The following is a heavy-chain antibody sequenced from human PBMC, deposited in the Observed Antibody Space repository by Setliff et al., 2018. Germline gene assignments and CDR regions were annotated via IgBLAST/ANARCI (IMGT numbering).Heavy chain of an antibody. CDR2: IYDSGKT. D-gene: IGHD3-3*01. Sequence: SETLSLTCSVSGASMSSGVYYWAWIRQPPGKGLEWIGTIYDSGKTYYNPSLKSRVSISVDTSKNQFSLKLNSVTAADTGVYYCARMSGFLYMDVWGKGTPVTVSS. J-gene: IGHJ6*03. CDR3: ARMSGFLYMDV. CDR1: GASMSSGVYY. V-gene: IGHV4-39*01.